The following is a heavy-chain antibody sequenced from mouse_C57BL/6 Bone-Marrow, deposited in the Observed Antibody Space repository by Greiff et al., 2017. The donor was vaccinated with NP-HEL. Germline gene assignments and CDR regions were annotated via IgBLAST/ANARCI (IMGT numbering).Heavy chain of an antibody. CDR3: TTDDVDWYFDV. CDR2: IDPENGDT. J-gene: IGHJ1*03. CDR1: GFNIKDDY. V-gene: IGHV14-4*01. Sequence: EVKLMESGAELVRPGASVKLSCTASGFNIKDDYMHWVKQRPEQGLEWIGWIDPENGDTEYASKFQGKATITADTSSNTAYLQLSSLTSEDTAVYYCTTDDVDWYFDVWGTGTTVTVSS. D-gene: IGHD2-12*01.